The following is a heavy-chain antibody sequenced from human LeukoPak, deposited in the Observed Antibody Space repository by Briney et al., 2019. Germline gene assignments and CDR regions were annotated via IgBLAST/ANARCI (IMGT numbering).Heavy chain of an antibody. Sequence: SETLSLTCTVSGGSISSSSYYWGWIRQPPGKGLEWIGSIYYSGSTYYNPSLKSRVTISVDTSKNQFSLKLSSVTAADTVVYYCARALKDTWYYWGQGTLVTVSS. V-gene: IGHV4-39*01. CDR3: ARALKDTWYY. CDR2: IYYSGST. J-gene: IGHJ4*02. CDR1: GGSISSSSYY.